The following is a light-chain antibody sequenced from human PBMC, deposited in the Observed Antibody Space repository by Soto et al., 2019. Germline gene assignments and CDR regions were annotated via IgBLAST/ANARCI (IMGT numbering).Light chain of an antibody. J-gene: IGKJ4*01. CDR1: LNIYFKSNNRNY. CDR3: QQYFITPLT. Sequence: DIVMTQSPDSLRVSLGERATISCTSSLNIYFKSNNRNYLAWYQQKTGQPPKLLVYWASTRESGVPDRFTGSGSGTYFILTIDNVQPDDVAVYYCQQYFITPLTFGGGTRVDIK. V-gene: IGKV4-1*01. CDR2: WAS.